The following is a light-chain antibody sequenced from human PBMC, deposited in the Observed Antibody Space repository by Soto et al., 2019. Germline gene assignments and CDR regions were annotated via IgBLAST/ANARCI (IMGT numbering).Light chain of an antibody. CDR2: AAS. CDR3: QQYSSYWT. V-gene: IGKV1-8*01. CDR1: QGISSY. J-gene: IGKJ1*01. Sequence: AIRRAPCPSGLCASPGAGGSVNCRASQGISSYLAWYQQKPGKAPKLLIYAASTLQSGVPSRFSGSGSGTEFTLTISSLQPDDFATYYCQQYSSYWTFAQGTKVDIK.